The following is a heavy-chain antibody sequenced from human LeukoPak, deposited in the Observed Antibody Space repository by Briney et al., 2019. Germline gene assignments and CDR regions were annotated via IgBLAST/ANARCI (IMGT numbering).Heavy chain of an antibody. V-gene: IGHV3-7*01. CDR3: TRDTDGSLDY. D-gene: IGHD1-26*01. Sequence: GGSLSLSCAASGFTFTNSWMAWVRQAPGKGLEWVANIKQDGSTKHYADSLKGRFTISRDNPKNSLYLQMNNLRADDTAVYYCTRDTDGSLDYWGQGILDTVAS. CDR2: IKQDGSTK. CDR1: GFTFTNSW. J-gene: IGHJ4*02.